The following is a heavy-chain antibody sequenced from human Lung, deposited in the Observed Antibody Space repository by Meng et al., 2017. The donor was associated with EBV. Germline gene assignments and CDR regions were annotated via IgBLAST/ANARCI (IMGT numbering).Heavy chain of an antibody. Sequence: QLQLQESGSGLVKPSQTLSLTCTVSGGSVDSGAYYWSWIRQRPGKGLEWIGYIYYSGSTFYTPSLKSRVTLSVDTPKNQFSLKLNSVTAADTAVYYCARLRLVWMFDYWGQGALVTVSS. D-gene: IGHD6-19*01. CDR3: ARLRLVWMFDY. CDR2: IYYSGST. V-gene: IGHV4-31*03. J-gene: IGHJ4*02. CDR1: GGSVDSGAYY.